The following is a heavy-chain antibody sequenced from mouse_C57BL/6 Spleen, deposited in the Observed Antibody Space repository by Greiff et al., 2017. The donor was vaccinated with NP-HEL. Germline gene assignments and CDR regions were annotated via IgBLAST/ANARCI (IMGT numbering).Heavy chain of an antibody. V-gene: IGHV1-15*01. Sequence: QVQLQQSGAELVRPGASVTLSCKASGYTFTDYEMHWVKQTPVHGLEWIGAIDPETGGPAYNQKFKGTAILTADKSSSTAYMELRSLTSEDSAFYYCTRAYGSSYVGSFDYWGQGTTLTVSS. D-gene: IGHD1-1*01. J-gene: IGHJ2*01. CDR2: IDPETGGP. CDR3: TRAYGSSYVGSFDY. CDR1: GYTFTDYE.